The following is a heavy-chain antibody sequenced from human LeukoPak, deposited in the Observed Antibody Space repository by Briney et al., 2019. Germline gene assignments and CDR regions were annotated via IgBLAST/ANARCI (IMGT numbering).Heavy chain of an antibody. CDR2: IYYSGIT. J-gene: IGHJ4*02. CDR1: NDSINHYY. CDR3: ARGVGIQRWSFFFGH. V-gene: IGHV4-59*01. D-gene: IGHD5-18*01. Sequence: SETLSLTCTVSNDSINHYYWTWIRQPPGKGLEWIGFIYYSGITDHDSSLNSRVTFSLDTAKSQISLQLSSVTAADTATYYCARGVGIQRWSFFFGHWGQGILVSVSS.